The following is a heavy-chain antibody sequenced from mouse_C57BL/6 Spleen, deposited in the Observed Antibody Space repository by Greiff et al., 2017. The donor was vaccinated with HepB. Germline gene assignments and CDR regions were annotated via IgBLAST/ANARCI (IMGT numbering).Heavy chain of an antibody. CDR2: INPYNGGT. CDR1: VYTFTNYY. CDR3: GGSLEWYSRG. Sequence: EVQLQQSGPVLVKPGASVKMSCKASVYTFTNYYMNWVKQSHGKSLEWIGVINPYNGGTSYNQKFKGKATLTVDKSSSTAYMELNSLTSEDSAAYDCGGSLEWYSRGWGTGIPVIVS. J-gene: IGHJ1*03. D-gene: IGHD2-10*02. V-gene: IGHV1-19*01.